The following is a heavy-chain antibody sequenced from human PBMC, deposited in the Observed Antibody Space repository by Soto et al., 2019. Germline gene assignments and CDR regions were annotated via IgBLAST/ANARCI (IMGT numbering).Heavy chain of an antibody. D-gene: IGHD6-19*01. CDR2: IYPGDSDT. V-gene: IGHV5-51*01. CDR1: GYRFTSYG. J-gene: IGHJ5*02. CDR3: ARTFDTSGWYDH. Sequence: XYSLKVSCQCSGYRFTSYGIALVLQMPGKGLECMGIIYPGDSDTRYSPSFEGQVTISADKSINTAYLQWSSLKASDSAMYYCARTFDTSGWYDHWGQGTLVTVSS.